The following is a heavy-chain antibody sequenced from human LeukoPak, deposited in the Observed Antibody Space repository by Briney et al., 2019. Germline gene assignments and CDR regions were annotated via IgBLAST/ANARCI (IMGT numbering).Heavy chain of an antibody. CDR2: IIPIFGIA. J-gene: IGHJ5*02. CDR3: ARDLKGYCSGGSCLYWFDP. D-gene: IGHD2-15*01. Sequence: GASVKVSCKASGGTFSSYAISWVRQAPGQGLEWMGRIIPIFGIANYAQKFQGRVTITADKSTSTAYMELSSLRSEDTAVYYCARDLKGYCSGGSCLYWFDPWGQGTLVTVSS. V-gene: IGHV1-69*04. CDR1: GGTFSSYA.